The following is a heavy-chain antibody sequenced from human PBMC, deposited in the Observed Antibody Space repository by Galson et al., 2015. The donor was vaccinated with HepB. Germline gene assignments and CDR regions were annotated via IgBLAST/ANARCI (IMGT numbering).Heavy chain of an antibody. CDR2: ISDSGFTT. V-gene: IGHV3-23*01. CDR3: AKDSNYFDSSAYHAGCDY. CDR1: GFTFSSYA. Sequence: SLRLSCAASGFTFSSYAMSWVRQAPGKGLEWVSIISDSGFTTSYADSVKGRFTISRDNSKNTLYLQMNSLRAEDTAVYYCAKDSNYFDSSAYHAGCDYWGQGTLVTVSS. J-gene: IGHJ4*02. D-gene: IGHD3-22*01.